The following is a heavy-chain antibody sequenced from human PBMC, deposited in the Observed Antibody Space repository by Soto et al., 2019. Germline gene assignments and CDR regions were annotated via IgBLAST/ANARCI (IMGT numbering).Heavy chain of an antibody. CDR2: ISYDGSNK. J-gene: IGHJ4*02. D-gene: IGHD2-15*01. V-gene: IGHV3-30-3*01. Sequence: GGSLRLSCAASGFTFSSYAMHWVRQAPGKWLEWVAVISYDGSNKYYADSVKGRFTISRDNSKNTLYLQMNSLRAEDTAVYYCARVAAIVVVVAATGFDYWGQGXLVTVYS. CDR1: GFTFSSYA. CDR3: ARVAAIVVVVAATGFDY.